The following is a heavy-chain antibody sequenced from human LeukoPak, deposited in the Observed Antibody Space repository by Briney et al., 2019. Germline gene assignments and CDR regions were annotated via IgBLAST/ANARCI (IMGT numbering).Heavy chain of an antibody. Sequence: PGGSLRLSCAASGFTFSNYAMTWVRQAPGKGLEWVSGLSDSGRITYYTGSVKGRFTISRDNSKNTLYLQMNSLRAEDTAIYYCAKGGSSGGSCYFDYWGQGTLVSVSS. J-gene: IGHJ4*02. CDR1: GFTFSNYA. D-gene: IGHD2-15*01. CDR3: AKGGSSGGSCYFDY. V-gene: IGHV3-23*01. CDR2: LSDSGRIT.